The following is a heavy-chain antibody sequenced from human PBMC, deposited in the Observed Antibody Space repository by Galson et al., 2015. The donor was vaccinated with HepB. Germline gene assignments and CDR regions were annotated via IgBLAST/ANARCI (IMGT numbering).Heavy chain of an antibody. CDR1: GGSFSGHY. V-gene: IGHV4-34*12. CDR2: IIHSGTT. CDR3: ASVDYYDSGDFYP. J-gene: IGHJ5*02. Sequence: ETLSLTCAVDGGSFSGHYWSWIRQPPGKGLEWIGDIIHSGTTNYNPSLKSRVTISVEKSKNQFSLNLSSVTAADTAVYYCASVDYYDSGDFYPWGQGTLVTVSS. D-gene: IGHD3-22*01.